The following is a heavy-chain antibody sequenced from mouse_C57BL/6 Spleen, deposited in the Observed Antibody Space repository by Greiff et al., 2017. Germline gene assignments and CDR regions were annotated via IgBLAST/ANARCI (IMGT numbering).Heavy chain of an antibody. Sequence: QVQLQQPGAELVKPGASVKLSCKASGYTFTSYWMHWVKQRPGQGLEWIGMIHPNSGSTNYNEKFKSKATLTVDKSSSTAYMQLSSLTSEDSAVYYCARDYGYPAWFAYWCQGTLVTVSA. J-gene: IGHJ3*01. D-gene: IGHD2-2*01. CDR1: GYTFTSYW. CDR3: ARDYGYPAWFAY. V-gene: IGHV1-64*01. CDR2: IHPNSGST.